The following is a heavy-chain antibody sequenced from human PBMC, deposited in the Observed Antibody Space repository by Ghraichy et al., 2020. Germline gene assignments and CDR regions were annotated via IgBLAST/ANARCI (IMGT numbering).Heavy chain of an antibody. D-gene: IGHD1-26*01. J-gene: IGHJ4*02. CDR1: GGSISNYY. CDR2: IYYSWST. Sequence: SETLSLTCTVSGGSISNYYWTWIRQPPGKGLEWIGYIYYSWSTNYNPSLKSRVTISVDTSKNQVSLKLTSLTAADTAVYYCTRGRAGEPFDFWCQGTLVTVCS. CDR3: TRGRAGEPFDF. V-gene: IGHV4-59*01.